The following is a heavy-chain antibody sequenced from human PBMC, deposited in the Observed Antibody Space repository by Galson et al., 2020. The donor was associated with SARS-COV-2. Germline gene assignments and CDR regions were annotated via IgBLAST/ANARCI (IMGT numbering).Heavy chain of an antibody. Sequence: ETSETLSLTCTASGGTISSYYWSWIRQPAGKGLEWIGRIYSSGSTNYNTSLKSRVTMSVDTSKNQFSLRLSSVTAADRAVYYCAREVPGQYSSGWKAYYFDYWGQGILVTVSS. D-gene: IGHD6-19*01. V-gene: IGHV4-4*07. CDR2: IYSSGST. J-gene: IGHJ4*02. CDR3: AREVPGQYSSGWKAYYFDY. CDR1: GGTISSYY.